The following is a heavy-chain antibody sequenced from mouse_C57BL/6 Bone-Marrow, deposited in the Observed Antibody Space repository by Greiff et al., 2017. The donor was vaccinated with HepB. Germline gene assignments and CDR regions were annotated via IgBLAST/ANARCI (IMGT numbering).Heavy chain of an antibody. CDR3: ARILYYGNGAY. D-gene: IGHD2-1*01. V-gene: IGHV1-54*01. Sequence: QVQLKQSGAELVRPGTSVKVSCKASGYAFTNYLIEWVKQRPGQGLEWIGVINPGSGGTNYNEKFKGKATLTADKSSSTAYMQLSSLTSEDSAVYFCARILYYGNGAYWGQGTLVTVSA. CDR2: INPGSGGT. J-gene: IGHJ3*01. CDR1: GYAFTNYL.